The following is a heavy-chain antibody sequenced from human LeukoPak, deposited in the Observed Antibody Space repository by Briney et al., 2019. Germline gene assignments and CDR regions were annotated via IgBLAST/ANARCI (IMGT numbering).Heavy chain of an antibody. CDR1: GFTFSSYW. D-gene: IGHD3-3*01. CDR3: AREAGLRFLEWYDY. CDR2: INSDGSST. V-gene: IGHV3-74*01. J-gene: IGHJ4*02. Sequence: GGSLRLSCAASGFTFSSYWMHWVRQAPGKGLVWVSRINSDGSSTSYADPVKGRFTISRDNAKNTLYLQMNSLRAEDTAVYYCAREAGLRFLEWYDYWGQGTLVTVSS.